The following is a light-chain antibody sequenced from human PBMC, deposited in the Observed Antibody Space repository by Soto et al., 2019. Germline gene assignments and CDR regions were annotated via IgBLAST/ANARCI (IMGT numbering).Light chain of an antibody. CDR3: QQIYSIT. J-gene: IGKJ5*01. CDR2: AAS. V-gene: IGKV1-39*01. CDR1: QSISSY. Sequence: DVEITQTPSSLSASVGDRVTITCRASQSISSYLNWYQQKPGKAPKLLIYAASSLQSGVPSRFSGSGSGTDFTLTTSSLQPEDFATYYCQQIYSITFCQGTRLDIK.